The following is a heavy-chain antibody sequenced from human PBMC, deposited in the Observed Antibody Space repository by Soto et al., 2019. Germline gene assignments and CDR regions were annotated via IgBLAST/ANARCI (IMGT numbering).Heavy chain of an antibody. CDR3: ARDDVGAVYRY. J-gene: IGHJ4*02. D-gene: IGHD6-19*01. CDR1: GGTFMSYA. Sequence: GGSLRLSCAASGGTFMSYARHWVRQDPGKGLEWVAVISYDGSNKYYADSVKGRFTISRDNSKNTLYLQMNSLRAEDTAVYYCARDDVGAVYRYWGQGNLVTVSS. V-gene: IGHV3-30-3*01. CDR2: ISYDGSNK.